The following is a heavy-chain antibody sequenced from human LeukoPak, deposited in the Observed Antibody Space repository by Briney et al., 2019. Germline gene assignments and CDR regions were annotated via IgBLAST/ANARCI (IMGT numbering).Heavy chain of an antibody. J-gene: IGHJ3*02. CDR2: INHRGST. D-gene: IGHD6-19*01. V-gene: IGHV4-34*01. Sequence: PSETLSLTCAVFGGSFSGYYWSWIRQPPGKGLEWIGEINHRGSTNYNPSLKSRATISVDTSKNQFSLKLSSVTAADSAVYYCARSTIAVAGTGVFDIWGQGTMVTVSS. CDR1: GGSFSGYY. CDR3: ARSTIAVAGTGVFDI.